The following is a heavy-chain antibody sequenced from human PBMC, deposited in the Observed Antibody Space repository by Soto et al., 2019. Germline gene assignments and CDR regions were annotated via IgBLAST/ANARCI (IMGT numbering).Heavy chain of an antibody. J-gene: IGHJ6*04. V-gene: IGHV3-23*01. CDR2: VTRGGST. CDR3: ARVFVVDTIRGYYSGMDV. D-gene: IGHD3-3*01. CDR1: GFTFSNYA. Sequence: GSLRLSCAASGFTFSNYAMTWVRQAPGKGLEWVSGVTRGGSTYHADSVKGRFTISRHNSKDTLYLQMNSLRPEDTAVYYCARVFVVDTIRGYYSGMDVWGKGTTVPVSP.